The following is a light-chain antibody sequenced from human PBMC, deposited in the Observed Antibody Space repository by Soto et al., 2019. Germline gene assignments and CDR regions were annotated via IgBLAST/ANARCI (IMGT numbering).Light chain of an antibody. J-gene: IGLJ2*01. CDR3: AVCDDSLEGRV. Sequence: QSVLTQPPSASGTPGQRVTISCSGSSSNIGSNTVNWYQQVPGTAPKLLIYGQNQRPSGVPDRFSGSKSGTSASLAISGLQSEDEADYYCAVCDDSLEGRVFGGGTKLTV. CDR1: SSNIGSNT. V-gene: IGLV1-44*01. CDR2: GQN.